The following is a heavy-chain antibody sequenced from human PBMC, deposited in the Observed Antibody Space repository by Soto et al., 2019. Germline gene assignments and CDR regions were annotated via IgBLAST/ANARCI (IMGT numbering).Heavy chain of an antibody. J-gene: IGHJ6*02. D-gene: IGHD3-3*01. Sequence: SETLSLTCTVSGGSISSYYWSWIRQPPGKGLEWIGYIYYSGSTNYNPSLKSRVTISVDTSKNQFSLKLSSVTAADTAVYYCAREDPPGAEWLDVSYGMDVWGQGTTVTVSS. CDR3: AREDPPGAEWLDVSYGMDV. V-gene: IGHV4-59*01. CDR2: IYYSGST. CDR1: GGSISSYY.